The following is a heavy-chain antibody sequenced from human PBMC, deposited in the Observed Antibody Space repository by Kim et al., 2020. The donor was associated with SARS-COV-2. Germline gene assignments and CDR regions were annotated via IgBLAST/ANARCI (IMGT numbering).Heavy chain of an antibody. V-gene: IGHV3-23*01. CDR2: SADST. J-gene: IGHJ4*02. Sequence: SADSTADADSVEGRFTNPRDNARNMLYLQMNSLRADDRAVYYCAHIWNRAYWGQGTLVTVSS. CDR3: AHIWNRAY. D-gene: IGHD1-1*01.